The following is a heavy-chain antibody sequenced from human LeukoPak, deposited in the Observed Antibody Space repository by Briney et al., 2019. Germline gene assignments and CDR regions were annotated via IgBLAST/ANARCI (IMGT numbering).Heavy chain of an antibody. D-gene: IGHD1-26*01. V-gene: IGHV3-30*19. CDR1: GFTFSRNG. Sequence: PGGSLRLSCAASGFTFSRNGMHWVRQAPGKGLEWVAFTTRDESEKFYVDSVKGRFTISRDNSKNTLYLQMNSLRAADTAVYYCARDLSGGSYGNFDYWGQGTLVTVSS. CDR2: TTRDESEK. CDR3: ARDLSGGSYGNFDY. J-gene: IGHJ4*02.